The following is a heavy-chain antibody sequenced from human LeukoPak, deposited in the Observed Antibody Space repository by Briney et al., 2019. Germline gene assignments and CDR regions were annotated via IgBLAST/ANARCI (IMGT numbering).Heavy chain of an antibody. CDR3: ACRDRLLGGFFDY. Sequence: SETLSLTCTVSGGSISSSSYYWGWIRQPPGKGLEWIGSIYYSGSTYYNPSLKSRVTISVDTSKNQFSLKLSSVTAADTAVYYCACRDRLLGGFFDYWGQGTLVTVSS. J-gene: IGHJ4*02. CDR1: GGSISSSSYY. CDR2: IYYSGST. V-gene: IGHV4-39*01. D-gene: IGHD5-18*01.